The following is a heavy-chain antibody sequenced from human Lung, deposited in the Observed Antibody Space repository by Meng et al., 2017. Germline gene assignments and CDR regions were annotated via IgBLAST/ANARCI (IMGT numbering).Heavy chain of an antibody. J-gene: IGHJ4*02. Sequence: QITLKASGPTPVKPTQTLTLTCTYSGFSLSTSEVAVGWIRQPPGKALEWLAVIYWDDDKRYSPSLKSRVTITKDTSKNQVVLTMTNMDSVDTGTYYCAHTRYCSRSSCYTFDYWGQGTLVTVSS. CDR3: AHTRYCSRSSCYTFDY. CDR1: GFSLSTSEVA. V-gene: IGHV2-5*02. CDR2: IYWDDDK. D-gene: IGHD2-2*02.